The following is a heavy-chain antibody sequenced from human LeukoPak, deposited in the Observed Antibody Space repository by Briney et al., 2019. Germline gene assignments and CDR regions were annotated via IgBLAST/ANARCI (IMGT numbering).Heavy chain of an antibody. CDR3: AISDYGGKSPPLDY. CDR1: GYTFTGYF. Sequence: ASVKVSCKASGYTFTGYFIHWVRQAPGQGLEWMGWINPNSGGTNYAQKFQGRVTMTRDTSISTAYMELSRLRSDDTAVYYCAISDYGGKSPPLDYWGQGTLVTVSS. CDR2: INPNSGGT. D-gene: IGHD4-23*01. V-gene: IGHV1-2*02. J-gene: IGHJ4*02.